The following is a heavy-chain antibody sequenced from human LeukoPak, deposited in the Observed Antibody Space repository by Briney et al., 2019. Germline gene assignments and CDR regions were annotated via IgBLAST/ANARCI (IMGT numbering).Heavy chain of an antibody. V-gene: IGHV3-7*01. D-gene: IGHD6-13*01. CDR1: GFTFSSYW. Sequence: GGSLRLSCTASGFTFSSYWMTWVRQAPGKGLEWVANIKKDGSEKYYVDSVKGRFTISRDNAKNSLYLQMNTLRDEDTAVYYCTKGGQTSSWFWLIWGQGTLVTVSS. CDR2: IKKDGSEK. CDR3: TKGGQTSSWFWLI. J-gene: IGHJ4*02.